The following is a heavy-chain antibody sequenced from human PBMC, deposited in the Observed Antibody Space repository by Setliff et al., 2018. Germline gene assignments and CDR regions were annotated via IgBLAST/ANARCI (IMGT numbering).Heavy chain of an antibody. Sequence: PSETLSLTCSVSGASITSGGFYWTWIRQPAGKGLEWIGHISPSGSTTYNPSVKSRVTTSLDTSKNHFSLKLDSVTAADTALYYCARSPSSGAYWNPRPFYSDYWARGTLVTVSS. CDR1: GASITSGGFY. CDR2: ISPSGST. CDR3: ARSPSSGAYWNPRPFYSDY. D-gene: IGHD1-26*01. V-gene: IGHV4-61*09. J-gene: IGHJ4*02.